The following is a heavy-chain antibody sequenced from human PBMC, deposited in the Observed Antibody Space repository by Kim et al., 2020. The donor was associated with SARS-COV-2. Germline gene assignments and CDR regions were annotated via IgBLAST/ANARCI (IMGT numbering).Heavy chain of an antibody. J-gene: IGHJ4*02. CDR1: GFTFSTYD. V-gene: IGHV3-13*01. CDR3: ARDREGAFDY. Sequence: GGSLRLSCAASGFTFSTYDMFWIRQATGKGLEWVSTIGAADDTYYADSVKGRFTISRENAMSSVFLQMNSLRAGDKAVYYCARDREGAFDYWGQGNLVTV. CDR2: IGAADDT.